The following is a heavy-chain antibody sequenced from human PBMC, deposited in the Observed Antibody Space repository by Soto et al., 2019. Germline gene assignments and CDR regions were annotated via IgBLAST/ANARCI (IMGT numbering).Heavy chain of an antibody. J-gene: IGHJ6*02. CDR2: IFSNDEK. CDR3: VRWRGSVAAAGRGRYYYYGMDV. V-gene: IGHV2-26*01. CDR1: GFSLANSRMG. Sequence: QVTLKESGPVLVKPTETLTLTCTVSGFSLANSRMGVSWIRQPPGKALEWLAHIFSNDEKTYSTYLNSRLTISKDTSNSQVVLTMTNMGPVDTGTSFCVRWRGSVAAAGRGRYYYYGMDVWGQGTTVTVSS. D-gene: IGHD6-13*01.